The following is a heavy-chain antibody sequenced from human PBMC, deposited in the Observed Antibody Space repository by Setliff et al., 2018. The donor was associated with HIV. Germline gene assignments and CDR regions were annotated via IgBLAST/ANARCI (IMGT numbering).Heavy chain of an antibody. CDR2: INDDGHKK. D-gene: IGHD2-8*01. V-gene: IGHV3-7*03. Sequence: GGSLRLSCAASGFVFSDFWMSWARQAPGKGLEWVANINDDGHKKWYVGSARGRFPISRDNAKNSLFLQMNSLRVDDTAVYYCAALSVRTNPVYGVISTRFDPWGQGSLVTVSS. J-gene: IGHJ5*02. CDR3: AALSVRTNPVYGVISTRFDP. CDR1: GFVFSDFW.